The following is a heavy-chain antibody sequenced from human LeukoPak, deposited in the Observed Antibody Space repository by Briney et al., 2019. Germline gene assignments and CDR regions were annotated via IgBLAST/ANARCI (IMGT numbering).Heavy chain of an antibody. D-gene: IGHD3-22*01. CDR3: AKDTDDSSGYQDY. Sequence: GGSLRLSCAASGFTFSSYAMSWVRQAPGKGLEWVSAISGSGGSTYYADSVKGRFTISRDNAKNSLYLQMNSLRAEDTALYYCAKDTDDSSGYQDYWGQGTLVTVSS. CDR1: GFTFSSYA. CDR2: ISGSGGST. V-gene: IGHV3-23*01. J-gene: IGHJ4*02.